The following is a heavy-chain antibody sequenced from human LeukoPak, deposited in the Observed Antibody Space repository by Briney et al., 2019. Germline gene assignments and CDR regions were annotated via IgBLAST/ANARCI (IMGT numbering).Heavy chain of an antibody. J-gene: IGHJ6*03. CDR2: ITTTGDRI. V-gene: IGHV3-48*01. CDR1: GFTFSSYS. D-gene: IGHD4-23*01. Sequence: GGSLRLSCAASGFTFSSYSMNWVRQAPGKGLEWISYITTTGDRIQYADSVKGRFTISRDNSKNTLYLQMNSLRAEDTAVYYCAKSPTVAQTYMDVWGKGTTVTISS. CDR3: AKSPTVAQTYMDV.